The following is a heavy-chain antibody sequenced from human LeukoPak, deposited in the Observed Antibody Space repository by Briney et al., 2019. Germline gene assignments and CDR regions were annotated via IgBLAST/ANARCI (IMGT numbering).Heavy chain of an antibody. J-gene: IGHJ3*02. Sequence: SQTLSLTCAISGDIDSSNSAAWNWIRQSPSRGLEWLGRTYYRSKRYNDYAVSVKSRITINPETSKKQFCLQLNSVTPEDTAVYYCARAGDHVLYGGTDMWGLGTMVTVSS. CDR2: TYYRSKRYN. CDR3: ARAGDHVLYGGTDM. D-gene: IGHD4-23*01. CDR1: GDIDSSNSAA. V-gene: IGHV6-1*01.